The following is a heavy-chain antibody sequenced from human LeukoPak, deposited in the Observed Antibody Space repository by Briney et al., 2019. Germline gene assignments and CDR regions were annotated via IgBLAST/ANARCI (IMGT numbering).Heavy chain of an antibody. V-gene: IGHV3-33*06. Sequence: PGGSLRLSCAASGFTFSSYGMHWVRQAPGKGLEWAAVIWYDGSNKYYADSVKGRFTISRDNSKNTLYLQMNSLRAEDTAVYYCAKDGGSGWYFDWGQGTLVTVSS. D-gene: IGHD6-19*01. CDR1: GFTFSSYG. CDR2: IWYDGSNK. CDR3: AKDGGSGWYFD. J-gene: IGHJ4*02.